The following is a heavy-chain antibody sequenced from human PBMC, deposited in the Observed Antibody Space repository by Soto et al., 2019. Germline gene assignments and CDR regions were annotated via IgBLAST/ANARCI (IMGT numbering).Heavy chain of an antibody. J-gene: IGHJ4*02. CDR3: AKRESGIMITFRGVIVPDY. D-gene: IGHD3-16*02. Sequence: EVQLLESGGGLVQPGGSLRLSCAASGFTFSSYAMSWVRQAPGKGLEWVSAISGSGGSTYYADSVKGRFTISRDNSKNTLYLQMNSLRAEDTAVYYCAKRESGIMITFRGVIVPDYWGQGTLVTVSS. V-gene: IGHV3-23*01. CDR2: ISGSGGST. CDR1: GFTFSSYA.